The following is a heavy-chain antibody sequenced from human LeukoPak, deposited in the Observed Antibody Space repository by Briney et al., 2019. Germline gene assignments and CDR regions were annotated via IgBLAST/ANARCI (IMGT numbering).Heavy chain of an antibody. CDR2: INPNSGGT. D-gene: IGHD2-15*01. V-gene: IGHV1-2*02. CDR3: ARDPLGYCSGGSCYKGWFDP. J-gene: IGHJ5*02. CDR1: GYTFTGYY. Sequence: ASVKVSCKASGYTFTGYYMHWVRQAPGQGLEWMGWINPNSGGTNYAQKFQGRVTMTRDTSISTAYMELSRLRSDDTAVYYCARDPLGYCSGGSCYKGWFDPWGQGTLVTVSS.